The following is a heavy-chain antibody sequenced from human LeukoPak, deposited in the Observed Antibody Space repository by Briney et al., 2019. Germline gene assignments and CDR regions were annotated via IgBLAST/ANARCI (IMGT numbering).Heavy chain of an antibody. Sequence: SETLSLTCAVSGGSISSGGYYWSWIRQPPGKGLEWIGYIYYSGSTNYNPSLKSRVTISVDTSKNQFSLKLSSVTAADTAVYYCARAREQWLVRSYYGMDVWGQGTTVTVSS. CDR3: ARAREQWLVRSYYGMDV. CDR1: GGSISSGGYY. D-gene: IGHD6-19*01. CDR2: IYYSGST. J-gene: IGHJ6*02. V-gene: IGHV4-61*08.